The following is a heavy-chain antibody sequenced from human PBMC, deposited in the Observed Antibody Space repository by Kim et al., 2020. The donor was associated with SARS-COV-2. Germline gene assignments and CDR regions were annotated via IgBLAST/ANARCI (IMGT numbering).Heavy chain of an antibody. CDR3: GRCVAFGGTQPLYS. V-gene: IGHV3-48*02. D-gene: IGHD2-15*01. Sequence: GGSLRLSCAASGFTFSTYSMNWVRQPPGKGLQWVAYISSRGSPIYYADSVRGRFTISSDDVKNSVYLQMSSLKDDDTAVYYCGRCVAFGGTQPLYSWGQG. CDR2: ISSRGSPI. J-gene: IGHJ4*02. CDR1: GFTFSTYS.